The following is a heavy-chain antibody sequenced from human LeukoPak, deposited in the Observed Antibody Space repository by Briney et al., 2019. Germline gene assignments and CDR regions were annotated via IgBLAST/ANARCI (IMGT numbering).Heavy chain of an antibody. J-gene: IGHJ4*02. D-gene: IGHD4-17*01. CDR2: IYYSGST. CDR1: SGSISSSSYY. CDR3: ARHVGRAGDEPYFDY. V-gene: IGHV4-61*05. Sequence: SETLSLTCTVSSGSISSSSYYWSWIRQPPGKGLEWIGYIYYSGSTNYNPSLKSRVTISVDTSKNQFSLNLISVTAADTAVYYCARHVGRAGDEPYFDYWGQGALVTVSS.